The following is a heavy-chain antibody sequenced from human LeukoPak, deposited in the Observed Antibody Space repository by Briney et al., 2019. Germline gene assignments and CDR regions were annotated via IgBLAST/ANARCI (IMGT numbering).Heavy chain of an antibody. CDR3: ANNLVGAKGTFDY. Sequence: PGRSLRLSCAASGFTFSSYGMHWVRQAPGKGLEWVAVISYDGSNKYYADSVKGRFTISRDNSKNTLYLQMNSLRAEDTAVYYCANNLVGAKGTFDYWGQGTLVTVSS. CDR2: ISYDGSNK. D-gene: IGHD1-26*01. J-gene: IGHJ4*02. CDR1: GFTFSSYG. V-gene: IGHV3-30*18.